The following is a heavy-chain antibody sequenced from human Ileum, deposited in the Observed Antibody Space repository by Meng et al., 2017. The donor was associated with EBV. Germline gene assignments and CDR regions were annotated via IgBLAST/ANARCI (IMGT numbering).Heavy chain of an antibody. J-gene: IGHJ4*02. CDR3: ARGFYTYGSSCFDY. V-gene: IGHV4-34*01. CDR1: GGSFIGYD. CDR2: INHSGST. D-gene: IGHD6-13*01. Sequence: QVPLQPGGAGRLNPSEALSLTCSVYGGSFIGYDWTWIRQPPGKGLEWIGEINHSGSTNYNPSLKSRVTISVDKNQFSLKLGSVTAADTAVYYCARGFYTYGSSCFDYWGQGTLVTVSS.